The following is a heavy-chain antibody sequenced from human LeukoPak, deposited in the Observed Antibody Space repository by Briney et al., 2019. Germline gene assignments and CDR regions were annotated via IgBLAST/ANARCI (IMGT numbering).Heavy chain of an antibody. CDR3: AKDPPPSARSIYSDNS. Sequence: GGSLRRSCAASGFIFSNNIMNWVRQAPGKGLEWVSVISAYGGDIYYADSVNGRFTISRDNSKNTLHLQMDSLRAEDTAVYYCAKDPPPSARSIYSDNSWGQGTLVTVSS. CDR2: ISAYGGDI. V-gene: IGHV3-23*01. D-gene: IGHD1-26*01. CDR1: GFIFSNNI. J-gene: IGHJ4*02.